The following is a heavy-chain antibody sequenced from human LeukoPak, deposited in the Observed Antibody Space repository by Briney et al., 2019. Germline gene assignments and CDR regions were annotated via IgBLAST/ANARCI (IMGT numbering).Heavy chain of an antibody. CDR2: IYYSGST. V-gene: IGHV4-39*01. Sequence: SETLSLTCTVSGGSISSSSYYWGWIRQPPGKGLEWIGSIYYSGSTYYNPSLKSRVTISVDTSKNQFSLKLSSVTAADTAVYYCARLQRYFDWPPPYFDYWGQGTLVTVSS. CDR3: ARLQRYFDWPPPYFDY. CDR1: GGSISSSSYY. J-gene: IGHJ4*02. D-gene: IGHD3-9*01.